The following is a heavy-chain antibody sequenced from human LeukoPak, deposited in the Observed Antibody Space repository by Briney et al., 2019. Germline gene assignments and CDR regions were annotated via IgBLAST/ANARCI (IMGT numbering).Heavy chain of an antibody. J-gene: IGHJ4*02. Sequence: SESLSLTCAVSGVSISRGGYAWNWIRQPPGKGLEWIAYIYHSGTTYYNPSLESRATISVDTSKNQFSLKLSSVTAADTAVYYCARARKTYYYDSSGYIDYWGQGTLVTVSS. CDR3: ARARKTYYYDSSGYIDY. CDR1: GVSISRGGYA. D-gene: IGHD3-22*01. CDR2: IYHSGTT. V-gene: IGHV4-30-4*07.